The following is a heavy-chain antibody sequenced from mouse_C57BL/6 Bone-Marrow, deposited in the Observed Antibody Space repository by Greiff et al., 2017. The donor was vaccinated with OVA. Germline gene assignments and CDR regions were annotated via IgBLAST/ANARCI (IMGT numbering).Heavy chain of an antibody. J-gene: IGHJ3*01. D-gene: IGHD1-1*01. Sequence: QVQLQQSGPELVKPGASVKISCKASGYAFSSSWMNWVKQRPGKGLEWIGRIYPGDGDTNYNGKFKGKATLTADKSSSTAYMQLSSLTSEDSAVYFCARKDGGSSFAYWGQGTLVTVSA. CDR3: ARKDGGSSFAY. CDR1: GYAFSSSW. CDR2: IYPGDGDT. V-gene: IGHV1-82*01.